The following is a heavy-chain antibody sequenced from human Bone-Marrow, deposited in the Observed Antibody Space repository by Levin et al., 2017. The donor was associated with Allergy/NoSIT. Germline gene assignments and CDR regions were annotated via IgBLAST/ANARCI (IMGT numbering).Heavy chain of an antibody. CDR1: GFTFSSYG. J-gene: IGHJ4*02. V-gene: IGHV3-33*01. CDR3: ARVPKLNSSSWPEYYFDY. CDR2: IWYDGSNK. D-gene: IGHD6-13*01. Sequence: GGSLRLSCAASGFTFSSYGMHWVRQAPGKGLEWVAVIWYDGSNKYYADSVKGRFTISRDNSKNTLYLQMNSLRAEDTAVYYCARVPKLNSSSWPEYYFDYWGQGTLVTVSS.